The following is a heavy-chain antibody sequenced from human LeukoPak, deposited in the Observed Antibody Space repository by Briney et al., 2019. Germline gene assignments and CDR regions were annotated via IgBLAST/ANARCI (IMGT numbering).Heavy chain of an antibody. CDR1: GXSFTTYC. D-gene: IGHD6-19*01. CDR3: ARRGSGWYVDY. CDR2: IYPGDSDT. Sequence: GESLKISFKGSGXSFTTYCIGWVRQMPGKVLEWMGIIYPGDSDTRYSPSFQGQVTISADKSISTAYLQWSSLKASDTAIYYCARRGSGWYVDYWGQGTLVTVSS. V-gene: IGHV5-51*01. J-gene: IGHJ4*02.